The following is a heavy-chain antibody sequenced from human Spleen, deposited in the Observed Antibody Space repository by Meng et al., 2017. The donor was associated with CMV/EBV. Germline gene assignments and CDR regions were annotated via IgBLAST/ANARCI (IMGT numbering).Heavy chain of an antibody. V-gene: IGHV3-23*01. CDR3: ARDGSGGNSEYYFDY. J-gene: IGHJ4*02. CDR1: GFTFTTYS. Sequence: GGSLRLSCVASGFTFTTYSMNWVRQAPGKGLEWVSVISRSGDSTLYADSVKGRFTISRDNSKNTLLLQMNTLRAEDTAVYYCARDGSGGNSEYYFDYWGQGTLVTVSS. D-gene: IGHD4-23*01. CDR2: ISRSGDST.